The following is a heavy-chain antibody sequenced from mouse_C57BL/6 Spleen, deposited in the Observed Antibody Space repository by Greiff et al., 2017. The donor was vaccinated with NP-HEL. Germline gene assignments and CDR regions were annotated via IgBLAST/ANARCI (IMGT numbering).Heavy chain of an antibody. V-gene: IGHV1-7*01. Sequence: VQLQQSGAELAKPGASVKLSCKASGYTFTSYWMHWVKQRPGQGLEWIGYINPSSGYTKYNQKIKDKATLHADQYSSTAYMQLSSLTYEDSAVYYCARLWYDYAYAMDYWGQGTSVTVSS. CDR1: GYTFTSYW. D-gene: IGHD2-4*01. CDR3: ARLWYDYAYAMDY. J-gene: IGHJ4*01. CDR2: INPSSGYT.